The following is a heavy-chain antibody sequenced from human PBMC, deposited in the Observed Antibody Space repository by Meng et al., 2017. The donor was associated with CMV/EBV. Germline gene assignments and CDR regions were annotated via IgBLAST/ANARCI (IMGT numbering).Heavy chain of an antibody. CDR3: AKDVRDFWSGYQYNYYGMDV. Sequence: GGSLRLSCAASGFTFSIYGMHWVRQAPGKGLEWVAVIWYDGSNKYYADSVKGRFTISRDNSKNTLYLQMNSLRAEDTAVYYCAKDVRDFWSGYQYNYYGMDVWGQGTTVTVSS. V-gene: IGHV3-33*06. J-gene: IGHJ6*02. CDR2: IWYDGSNK. CDR1: GFTFSIYG. D-gene: IGHD3-3*01.